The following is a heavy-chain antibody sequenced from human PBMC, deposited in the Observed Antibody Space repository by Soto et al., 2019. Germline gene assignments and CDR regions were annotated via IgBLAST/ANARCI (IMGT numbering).Heavy chain of an antibody. D-gene: IGHD3-10*01. Sequence: SETLSLTCSVSGVSMSEYFWSWIRHAPGKGLEWIGYIYYLGSTDYNPSLKSRVTISVDTSKRQFSLRLTSVTAADTAVYYCARDGYDGSGSPYPAYWGPGTQVTVSS. CDR2: IYYLGST. V-gene: IGHV4-59*01. CDR3: ARDGYDGSGSPYPAY. CDR1: GVSMSEYF. J-gene: IGHJ4*02.